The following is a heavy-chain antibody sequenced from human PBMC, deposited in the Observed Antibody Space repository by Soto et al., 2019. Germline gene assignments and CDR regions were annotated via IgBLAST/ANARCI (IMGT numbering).Heavy chain of an antibody. Sequence: EVQLVESGGGLVQPGGSLRLSCATSGFTFTTYWMHWVRQAPGKGLMWVSRITPDGGSTSYADSVKGRFTISRDNAQSTLYLQMYGLRAEDTAIYYCARGLIIADTPGDDFDYWGQGTLVAVSS. D-gene: IGHD5-12*01. CDR2: ITPDGGST. V-gene: IGHV3-74*01. J-gene: IGHJ4*02. CDR1: GFTFTTYW. CDR3: ARGLIIADTPGDDFDY.